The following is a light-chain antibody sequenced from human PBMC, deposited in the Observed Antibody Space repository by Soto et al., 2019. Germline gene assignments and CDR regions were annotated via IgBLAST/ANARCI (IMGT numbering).Light chain of an antibody. Sequence: QSVLTQPPSVSAAPGQKVTISCSASSFNIGNNYVSWYQQLPGTAPKLLIHDNNKRPSGIPDRFSGSKSGTSATLGITGLQTEDEADYYCGTWDSSLSAGGVVFGGGTKLTVL. J-gene: IGLJ2*01. CDR2: DNN. V-gene: IGLV1-51*01. CDR1: SFNIGNNY. CDR3: GTWDSSLSAGGVV.